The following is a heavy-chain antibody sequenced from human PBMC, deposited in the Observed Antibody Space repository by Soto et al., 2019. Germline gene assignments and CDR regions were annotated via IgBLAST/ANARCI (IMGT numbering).Heavy chain of an antibody. CDR1: GFTFSNAW. CDR2: IKSKTDGGTT. J-gene: IGHJ6*02. V-gene: IGHV3-15*01. CDR3: TATYYYSGMDV. Sequence: EVQLVESGGGLVKPGGSLRLSCAASGFTFSNAWMSWVRQAPGKGLEWVGRIKSKTDGGTTDYAAPVKGRFTISRDDSKNTLYLQMNSLKTEDTAVYYCTATYYYSGMDVWGQGTTVTVSS.